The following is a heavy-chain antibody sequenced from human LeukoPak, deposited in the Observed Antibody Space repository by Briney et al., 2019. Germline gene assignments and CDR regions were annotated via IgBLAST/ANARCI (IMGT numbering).Heavy chain of an antibody. CDR3: ARDGYASTRVFDY. V-gene: IGHV3-48*03. CDR1: GFTFSNYA. J-gene: IGHJ4*02. D-gene: IGHD6-13*01. Sequence: PGGSLRLSCAASGFTFSNYAMNWVRQAPGKGLEWVAYISSSGSTIYYADSVKGRFTISRDNAKNSVYLQMNSLRAEDTAVYYCARDGYASTRVFDYWGQGTLGTISS. CDR2: ISSSGSTI.